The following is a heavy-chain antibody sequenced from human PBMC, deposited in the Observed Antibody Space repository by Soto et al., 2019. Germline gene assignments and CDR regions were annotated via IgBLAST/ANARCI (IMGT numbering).Heavy chain of an antibody. V-gene: IGHV1-18*01. CDR2: IRAYNGNR. CDR3: ARDLPPMDV. Sequence: ASVKVSCKASGYTFSSYCISWVRQAPGQGLEWMGWIRAYNGNRHYAQKLQGRVTMTTDTSTSTAYMELRSLRCDDTAVYYCARDLPPMDVWGQGTTVTVSS. CDR1: GYTFSSYC. J-gene: IGHJ6*02.